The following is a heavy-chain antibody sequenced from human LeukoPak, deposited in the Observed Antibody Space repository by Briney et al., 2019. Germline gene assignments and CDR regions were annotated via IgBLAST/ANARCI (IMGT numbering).Heavy chain of an antibody. J-gene: IGHJ2*01. CDR2: IWATGST. CDR3: ARVRAYSDFVGNFDL. D-gene: IGHD4-11*01. CDR1: GGSISSHY. V-gene: IGHV4-4*07. Sequence: PSETLSLTCTVSGGSISSHYWSWIRQPAGKRLDWIGRIWATGSTVDNPSFRSRLTLSIDRSKSQLSLKLTSMTAADSAVYYCARVRAYSDFVGNFDLWGHGIPVTVSS.